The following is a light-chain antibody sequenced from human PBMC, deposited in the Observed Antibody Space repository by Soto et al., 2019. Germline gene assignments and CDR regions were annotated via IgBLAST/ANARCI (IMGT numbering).Light chain of an antibody. CDR1: QGISTS. CDR2: AAS. V-gene: IGKV1D-12*01. J-gene: IGKJ4*01. Sequence: IQMPQSPSSVSASVGDGVTITFRASQGISTSLGWYQQKPGKAPKLMIYAASSLQSGVPSRLRGTGYGTDFTLTISRLKPEDFENYYCQQTNSLPITLGGGNKV. CDR3: QQTNSLPIT.